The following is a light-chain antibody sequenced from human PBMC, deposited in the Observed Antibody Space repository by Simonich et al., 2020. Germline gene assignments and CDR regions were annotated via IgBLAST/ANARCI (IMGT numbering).Light chain of an antibody. CDR3: QQYGSSPET. V-gene: IGKV3D-20*01. Sequence: EIVLTQSPGTLSLSPGERATLSCRASQSVSSSYLAWYPQKPGLAPRLLIYDASSRATGIPDRFSGSGSGTDFTLTISRLEPEDFAVYYCQQYGSSPETFGQGTKVEIK. CDR2: DAS. J-gene: IGKJ1*01. CDR1: QSVSSSY.